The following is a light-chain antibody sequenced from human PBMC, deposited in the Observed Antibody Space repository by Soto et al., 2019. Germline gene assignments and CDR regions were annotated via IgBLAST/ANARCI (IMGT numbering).Light chain of an antibody. CDR3: CSYAGTVV. J-gene: IGLJ2*01. Sequence: QSVLTQPRSVSGSPGQSVTISCTGTSSDVGGYNYVSWYQQHPGKAPKLMIYDVSKRPSGAPDRFSGSKSGNTASLTISGLQAEDEADYYCCSYAGTVVFGGGTKLTVL. CDR2: DVS. CDR1: SSDVGGYNY. V-gene: IGLV2-11*01.